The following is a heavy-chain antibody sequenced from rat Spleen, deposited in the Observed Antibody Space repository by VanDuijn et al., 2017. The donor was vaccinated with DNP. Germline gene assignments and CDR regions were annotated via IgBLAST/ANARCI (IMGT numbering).Heavy chain of an antibody. CDR3: SREGLRASDY. J-gene: IGHJ2*01. D-gene: IGHD4-1*01. CDR1: GFNFNGYW. CDR2: INEDSGTI. V-gene: IGHV4-2*01. Sequence: EVKLVESGGGLVQPGRSLKLSCAASGFNFNGYWMAWVRQAPGKGLEWIGEINEDSGTINYTPSLKDKFTISRDNAQNTLYLQMSKLEPEDSAIYYCSREGLRASDYWGQGVLVTVSS.